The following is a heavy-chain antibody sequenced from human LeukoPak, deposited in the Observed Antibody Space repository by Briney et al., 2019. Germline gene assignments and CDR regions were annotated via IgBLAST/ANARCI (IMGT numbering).Heavy chain of an antibody. Sequence: ASVKVSCKASGYTVTRHYIQWARQAPGQGLEWMGIINPSGGSTSYAQKFQGRVTLTRDTSTSTVYMELSSLRSEDTAVYYCARERGVAVAGEGVDPWGQGTLVTVSS. J-gene: IGHJ5*02. CDR1: GYTVTRHY. CDR2: INPSGGST. V-gene: IGHV1-46*01. CDR3: ARERGVAVAGEGVDP. D-gene: IGHD6-19*01.